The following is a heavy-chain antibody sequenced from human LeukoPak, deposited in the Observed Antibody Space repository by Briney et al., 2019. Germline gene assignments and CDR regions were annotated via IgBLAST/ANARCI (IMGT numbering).Heavy chain of an antibody. CDR3: ARDVGYCSSTSCYAPGY. V-gene: IGHV1-18*04. CDR2: ISAYNGNT. CDR1: GYTFTTYF. J-gene: IGHJ4*02. Sequence: ASVKVSCKAPGYTFTTYFMHWVRQAPGQGLEWMGWISAYNGNTNYAQKLQGRVTMTTDTSTSTAYMELRSLRSDDTAVYYCARDVGYCSSTSCYAPGYWGQGTLVTVSS. D-gene: IGHD2-2*01.